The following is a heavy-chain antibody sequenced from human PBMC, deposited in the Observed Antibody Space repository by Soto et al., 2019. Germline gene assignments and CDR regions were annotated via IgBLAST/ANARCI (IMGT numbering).Heavy chain of an antibody. CDR2: ISYDGSNK. J-gene: IGHJ4*02. V-gene: IGHV3-30-3*01. CDR3: ARDSRTFSSGWYAVFDY. CDR1: GFTFSSYA. Sequence: GGSLRLSCAASGFTFSSYAMHWVRQAPGKGLEWVAVISYDGSNKYYADSVKGRFTISRDNSKNTLYLQMNSLRAEDTAVYYCARDSRTFSSGWYAVFDYWGQGTLVTVSS. D-gene: IGHD6-19*01.